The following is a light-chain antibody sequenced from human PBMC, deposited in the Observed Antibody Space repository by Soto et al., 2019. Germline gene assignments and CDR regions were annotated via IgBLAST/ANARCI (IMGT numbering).Light chain of an antibody. CDR2: DVS. CDR1: SSDVGGYNF. V-gene: IGLV2-14*01. Sequence: QSALTQPASVSGSPGQSITISCTGTSSDVGGYNFVSWYQQHPGKAPKLMICDVSNRPSGVSNRFSGSKSGNTASLTISGLQAEDEADYYCSSYTSSNVYVFGPGTK. J-gene: IGLJ1*01. CDR3: SSYTSSNVYV.